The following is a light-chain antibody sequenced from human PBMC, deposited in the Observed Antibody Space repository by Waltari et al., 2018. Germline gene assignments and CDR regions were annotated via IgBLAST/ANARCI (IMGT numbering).Light chain of an antibody. V-gene: IGLV2-14*03. CDR3: YSSTTRGTWV. CDR2: DVS. Sequence: QSALTQPASVSGSPGQSITITCTGTSSDVGFYNYVSWYQHHPGKAPKLIIYDVSQWPSGVSNRFSGSKSGNTASLTISGLQAEDEADYYCYSSTTRGTWVFGGGTRLTVL. CDR1: SSDVGFYNY. J-gene: IGLJ3*02.